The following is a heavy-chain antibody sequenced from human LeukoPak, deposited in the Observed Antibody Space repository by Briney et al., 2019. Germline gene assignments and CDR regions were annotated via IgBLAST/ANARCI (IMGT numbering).Heavy chain of an antibody. Sequence: GGSLRLSCAASGFMFSSHSMNWVRQAPGKGLEWVSYICTSSNFKYYADSVGGRLTISRDNAKNSLYLQMNSLRAEDTAVYYCARDRGYYGSGRCDAFDIWGQGTMVTVSS. D-gene: IGHD3-10*01. CDR2: ICTSSNFK. CDR1: GFMFSSHS. J-gene: IGHJ3*02. V-gene: IGHV3-21*01. CDR3: ARDRGYYGSGRCDAFDI.